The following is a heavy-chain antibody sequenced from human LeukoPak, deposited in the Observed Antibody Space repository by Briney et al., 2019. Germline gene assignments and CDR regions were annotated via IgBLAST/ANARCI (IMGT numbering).Heavy chain of an antibody. CDR2: MNPNSGNT. Sequence: GASVKVSCKASGYTFTSYDINWVRQATGQGLEWMGWMNPNSGNTGYAQKLQGRVTMTRNTSISTAYMELSRLRSDDTAVYYCARGYCSGGTCYLVENWLDPWGQGTLVTVSS. V-gene: IGHV1-8*01. J-gene: IGHJ5*02. CDR1: GYTFTSYD. D-gene: IGHD2-15*01. CDR3: ARGYCSGGTCYLVENWLDP.